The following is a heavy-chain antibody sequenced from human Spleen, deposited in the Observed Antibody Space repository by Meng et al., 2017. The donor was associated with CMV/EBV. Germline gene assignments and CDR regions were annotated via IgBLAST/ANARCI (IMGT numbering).Heavy chain of an antibody. D-gene: IGHD5-18*01. Sequence: GESLKISCVASGFFFSSNWMTWVRQAPGKGLEWVSSISSSSSYIYYADSVKGRFTISRDNAKNSLYLQMNSLRAEDTAVYFCARGNSYAHIFDYWGQGTLVTVSS. CDR1: GFFFSSNW. V-gene: IGHV3-21*01. J-gene: IGHJ4*02. CDR3: ARGNSYAHIFDY. CDR2: ISSSSSYI.